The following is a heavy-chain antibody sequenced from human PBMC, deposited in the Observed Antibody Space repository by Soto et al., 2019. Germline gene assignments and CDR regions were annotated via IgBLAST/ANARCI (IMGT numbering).Heavy chain of an antibody. D-gene: IGHD3-10*01. CDR3: ARQYYFGSGSYHTRPFDF. CDR2: IYYSGNT. J-gene: IGHJ4*02. V-gene: IGHV4-39*01. CDR1: GGSISSSSYY. Sequence: PSETLSLTCTVSGGSISSSSYYWGWIRQPPGKGLEWIGSIYYSGNTYYNPSLKSRVTISVDTAKNQFSLKLSSVTAADTAVYYCARQYYFGSGSYHTRPFDFWGQGTLVTLSS.